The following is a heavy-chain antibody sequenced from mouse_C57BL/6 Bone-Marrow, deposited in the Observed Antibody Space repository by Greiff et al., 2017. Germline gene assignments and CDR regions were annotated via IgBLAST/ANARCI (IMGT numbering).Heavy chain of an antibody. Sequence: QVQLQQPGAELVRPGSSVKLSCKASGYTFTSYWMDWVKQRPGQGLEWIGNIYPSDSETHYNQKFKDKATLTVDKSSSTAYMQLSSLTSEDSAVYYGARSYDGYYPAWFAYWGQGTLVTVSA. CDR3: ARSYDGYYPAWFAY. J-gene: IGHJ3*01. CDR2: IYPSDSET. CDR1: GYTFTSYW. D-gene: IGHD2-3*01. V-gene: IGHV1-61*01.